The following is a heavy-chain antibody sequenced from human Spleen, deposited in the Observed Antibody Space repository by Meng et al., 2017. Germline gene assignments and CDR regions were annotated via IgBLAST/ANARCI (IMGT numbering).Heavy chain of an antibody. Sequence: GGSLRLSCAASGFTFSTYWMSWVRQAPGKGLEWVANIKQDGSEKYYVDSVKGRFTISRDNAKNSLYLQMNSLRAEDTAVYYCARGNSDDFWSDSGDDAFDIWGQRTMVTVSS. CDR2: IKQDGSEK. CDR3: ARGNSDDFWSDSGDDAFDI. D-gene: IGHD3-3*01. J-gene: IGHJ3*02. CDR1: GFTFSTYW. V-gene: IGHV3-7*01.